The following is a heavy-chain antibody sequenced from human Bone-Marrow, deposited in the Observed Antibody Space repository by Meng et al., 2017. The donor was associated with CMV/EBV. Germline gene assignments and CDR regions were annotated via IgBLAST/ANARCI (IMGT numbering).Heavy chain of an antibody. V-gene: IGHV4-61*01. Sequence: GSYSWSWIRQPPGKGLEWIGYIYYSGSTTYNPSLKSRVTISVDTSKNQFSLKLSSVTAADTAVYYCATSLGYCSSTSCYPHQYFDYRGQGTLVTVSS. D-gene: IGHD2-2*01. J-gene: IGHJ4*02. CDR1: GSYS. CDR2: IYYSGST. CDR3: ATSLGYCSSTSCYPHQYFDY.